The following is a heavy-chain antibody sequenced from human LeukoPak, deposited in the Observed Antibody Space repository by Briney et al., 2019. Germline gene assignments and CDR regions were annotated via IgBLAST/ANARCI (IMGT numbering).Heavy chain of an antibody. V-gene: IGHV3-66*01. CDR1: GFTVSSNY. D-gene: IGHD3-22*01. J-gene: IGHJ4*02. CDR2: IYSGGST. Sequence: GGSLRLSCAASGFTVSSNYMSWVRQAPGKGLEWVSVIYSGGSTYYADSVKGRFTISRDNSKNTLYLQMNSLRAEDTAVYYCARDPSRAYYDSSGYQNPHYFDYWGQGTLVTVSS. CDR3: ARDPSRAYYDSSGYQNPHYFDY.